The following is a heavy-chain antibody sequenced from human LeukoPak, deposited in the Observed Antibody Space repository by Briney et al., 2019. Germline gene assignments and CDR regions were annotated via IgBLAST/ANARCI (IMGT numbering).Heavy chain of an antibody. CDR1: GYTFTGYY. V-gene: IGHV1-2*02. CDR2: INPNSGGT. Sequence: ASVKVSCKASGYTFTGYYMHWVRQAPGQGLEWMGWINPNSGGTNYAQKFQGRVTMTRDTSISTAYMELSRLRSGDTAVYYCARFPLGQWLGFDYWGQGTLVTVPS. CDR3: ARFPLGQWLGFDY. D-gene: IGHD6-19*01. J-gene: IGHJ4*02.